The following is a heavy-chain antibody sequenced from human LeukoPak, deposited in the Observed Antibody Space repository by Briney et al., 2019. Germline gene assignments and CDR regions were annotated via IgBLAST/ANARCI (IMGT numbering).Heavy chain of an antibody. CDR2: ISSSSSYI. V-gene: IGHV3-21*01. J-gene: IGHJ4*02. CDR1: GFTFSSYS. Sequence: GGSLRLSCAASGFTFSSYSMNWVLQAPGKGLEWVSSISSSSSYIYYADSVKGRFTISRDNAKNSLYLQMNSLRAEDTAVYYCARARNPIYCSGGSCYPDSFDYWGQGTLVTVSS. CDR3: ARARNPIYCSGGSCYPDSFDY. D-gene: IGHD2-15*01.